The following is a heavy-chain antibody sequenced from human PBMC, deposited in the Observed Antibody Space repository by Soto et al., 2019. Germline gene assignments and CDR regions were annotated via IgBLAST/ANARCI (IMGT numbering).Heavy chain of an antibody. V-gene: IGHV1-69*12. Sequence: QVQLVQSGAEVKKPGSSVKVSCKSSGGTFSSYAINWVRQAPGQGLEWMGGIIPLFGDPNYAQKFQGRVTITAGDSTTTAYTELSSLRAEDTAVYYCARAYSSGWSGDFDYWDQGILVTVSS. CDR3: ARAYSSGWSGDFDY. D-gene: IGHD6-19*01. CDR2: IIPLFGDP. CDR1: GGTFSSYA. J-gene: IGHJ4*02.